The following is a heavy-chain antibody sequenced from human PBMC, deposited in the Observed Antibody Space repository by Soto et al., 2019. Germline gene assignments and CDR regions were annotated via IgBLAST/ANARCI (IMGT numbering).Heavy chain of an antibody. CDR1: GFTFDDYA. V-gene: IGHV3-9*01. D-gene: IGHD5-12*01. Sequence: PGGSLRLSCAASGFTFDDYAMHWVRQAPGKGLEWVSGISWNSGSIGYADSVKGRFTISRDNAKNSLYLQMNSLRAEDTALYYCAKDTEEVVATIDYWGQGTLVTVSS. CDR3: AKDTEEVVATIDY. J-gene: IGHJ4*02. CDR2: ISWNSGSI.